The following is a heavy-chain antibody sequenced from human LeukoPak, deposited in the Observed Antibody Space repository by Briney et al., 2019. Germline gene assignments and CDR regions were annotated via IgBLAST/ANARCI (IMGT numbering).Heavy chain of an antibody. CDR3: ARGGVNYWNPRY. J-gene: IGHJ4*02. V-gene: IGHV3-53*01. CDR1: GFTVSSHY. Sequence: QAGGSLRLSCVASGFTVSSHYMSWVRQAPGKGLEWVSLLYTGGRTYYADSVEGRFTISRDDSKNTVYLHMNTVRAEDTAMCYCARGGVNYWNPRYWGQGTLVTVSS. D-gene: IGHD1-1*01. CDR2: LYTGGRT.